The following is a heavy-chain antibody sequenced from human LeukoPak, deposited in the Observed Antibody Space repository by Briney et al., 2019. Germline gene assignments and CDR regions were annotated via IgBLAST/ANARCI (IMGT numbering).Heavy chain of an antibody. CDR2: ISGSGGST. D-gene: IGHD3-10*01. CDR1: GFTFSSRA. V-gene: IGHV3-23*01. CDR3: AKSLDGSGSYYNGDY. Sequence: GGSLRLSCAASGFTFSSRAMNWVRQAPGKGLEWVSTISGSGGSTYYADSVADRFIISRDNSKNTLYLQMNSLRAEDTALYFCAKSLDGSGSYYNGDYWGQGTLVTVSS. J-gene: IGHJ4*02.